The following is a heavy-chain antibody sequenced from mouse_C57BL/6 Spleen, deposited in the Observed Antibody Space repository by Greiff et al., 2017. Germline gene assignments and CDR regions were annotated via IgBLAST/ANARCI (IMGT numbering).Heavy chain of an antibody. CDR1: GYTFTSYW. CDR3: ARGYGSFYAMDY. V-gene: IGHV1-55*01. Sequence: VQLQQPGAELVKPGASVKMSCKASGYTFTSYWITWVKQRSGQGREGIGDFYPGSGSTNYNEKFKSKATLTVDTSSSTAYMQLSSLTSEDSAVYYCARGYGSFYAMDYWGQGTSVTVSS. D-gene: IGHD1-1*01. CDR2: FYPGSGST. J-gene: IGHJ4*01.